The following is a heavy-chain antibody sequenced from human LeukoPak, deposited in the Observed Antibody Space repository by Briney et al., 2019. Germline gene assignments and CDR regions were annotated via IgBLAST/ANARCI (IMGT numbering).Heavy chain of an antibody. CDR1: GFTFNSYG. CDR2: IRYDGTNK. CDR3: ARDSSSWFYY. J-gene: IGHJ4*02. V-gene: IGHV3-30*02. D-gene: IGHD6-13*01. Sequence: PGGSLRLSCAASGFTFNSYGMHWVRQAPGKGLEWVAFIRYDGTNKYYADSVKGRFTISRDNSKNTLYLQMNSLRAEDTAVYYCARDSSSWFYYWGQGTLVTVSS.